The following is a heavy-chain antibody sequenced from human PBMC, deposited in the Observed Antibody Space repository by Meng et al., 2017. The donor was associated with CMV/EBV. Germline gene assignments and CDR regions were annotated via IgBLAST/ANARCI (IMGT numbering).Heavy chain of an antibody. J-gene: IGHJ6*02. Sequence: SCAIPGDSVSSNSAAWNWIRQSPSRGLEWLGRTYYRSKWYNDYAVSVKSRITINPDTSKNQFSLQLNSVTPEDTAVYYCARDLERSNYYYYYGMDVWGQGTTVTVSS. CDR2: TYYRSKWYN. CDR3: ARDLERSNYYYYYGMDV. D-gene: IGHD1-1*01. CDR1: GDSVSSNSAA. V-gene: IGHV6-1*01.